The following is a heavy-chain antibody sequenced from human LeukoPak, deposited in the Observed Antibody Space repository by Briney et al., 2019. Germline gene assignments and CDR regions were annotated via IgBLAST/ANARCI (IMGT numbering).Heavy chain of an antibody. J-gene: IGHJ3*02. CDR2: INPSGGST. D-gene: IGHD4-17*01. Sequence: ASVKVSCKASVYTFTSYYMHWVRQAPGQGLEWMGIINPSGGSTSYAQKFQGRVTMTRDTSTSTVYMELSSLRSEDTAVYYCARDDPTDAFDIWGQGTMVTVSS. V-gene: IGHV1-46*01. CDR3: ARDDPTDAFDI. CDR1: VYTFTSYY.